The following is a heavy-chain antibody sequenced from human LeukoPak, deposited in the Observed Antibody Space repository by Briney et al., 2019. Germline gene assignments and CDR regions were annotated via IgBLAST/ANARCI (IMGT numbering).Heavy chain of an antibody. CDR2: ITGNGGST. V-gene: IGHV3-23*01. CDR3: AKRSRHLTVVRGVPREDV. CDR1: GFTFSNYA. D-gene: IGHD3-10*01. J-gene: IGHJ6*02. Sequence: PGGSLRPSCAASGFTFSNYAMNWVRQAPGKGLEWVSAITGNGGSTYYADSVKGRFTISRDNSKNTLYLQMNSLRAEDTAVYYCAKRSRHLTVVRGVPREDVWGQGTSVTVSS.